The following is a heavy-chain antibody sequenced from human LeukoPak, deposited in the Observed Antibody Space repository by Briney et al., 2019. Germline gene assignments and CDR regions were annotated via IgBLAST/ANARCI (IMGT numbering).Heavy chain of an antibody. D-gene: IGHD2-2*01. CDR2: INPNSGGT. CDR1: GYAFTGYY. V-gene: IGHV1-2*02. CDR3: ARGPAARRGWFDP. Sequence: ASVKVSCKASGYAFTGYYMHWVRQAPGQGLEWMGWINPNSGGTNYAQKFQGRVTMTRDTSISTAYMELSRLRSDDTAVYYCARGPAARRGWFDPWGQGTLVTVSS. J-gene: IGHJ5*02.